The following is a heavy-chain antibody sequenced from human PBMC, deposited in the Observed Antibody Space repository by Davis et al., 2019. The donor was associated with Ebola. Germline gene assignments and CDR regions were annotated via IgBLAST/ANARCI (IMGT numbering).Heavy chain of an antibody. J-gene: IGHJ6*04. Sequence: GESLKISCAASGFSFSSYSMNWVRQAPGKGLEWLANMNQDGSAKNYVDSVKGRFTISRDNAKNSLYLQMNSLRAEDTAVYYCARGRLGIYYYYGMDVWGKGTTVTVSS. CDR1: GFSFSSYS. V-gene: IGHV3-7*04. CDR3: ARGRLGIYYYYGMDV. CDR2: MNQDGSAK. D-gene: IGHD3-10*01.